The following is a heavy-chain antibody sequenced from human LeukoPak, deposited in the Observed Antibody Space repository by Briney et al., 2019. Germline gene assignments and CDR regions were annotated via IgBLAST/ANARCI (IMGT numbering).Heavy chain of an antibody. Sequence: SETLSLTCTVSGGSISSSSYYWGWIRQPPGKGLEWIGSIYYSGSTYYNPSLKSRVTISVDTSKNQFSLKLSSVTAADTAVYYCARARGFGGVSYFDYWGQGTLVTVSS. J-gene: IGHJ4*02. CDR3: ARARGFGGVSYFDY. V-gene: IGHV4-39*01. CDR1: GGSISSSSYY. D-gene: IGHD3-10*01. CDR2: IYYSGST.